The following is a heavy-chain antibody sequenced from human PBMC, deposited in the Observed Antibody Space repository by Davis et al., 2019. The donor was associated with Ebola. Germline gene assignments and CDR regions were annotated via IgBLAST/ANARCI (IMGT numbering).Heavy chain of an antibody. CDR2: INHSGST. V-gene: IGHV4-34*01. CDR1: GGSFSGYY. J-gene: IGHJ6*02. CDR3: ARHYYYGMDV. Sequence: PSETLSLTCAVYGGSFSGYYWSWIRQPPGKGLEWIGEINHSGSTNYNPSLKSRVTISVDMSKNQFSLKLSSVTAADTAVYYCARHYYYGMDVWGQGTTVTVSS.